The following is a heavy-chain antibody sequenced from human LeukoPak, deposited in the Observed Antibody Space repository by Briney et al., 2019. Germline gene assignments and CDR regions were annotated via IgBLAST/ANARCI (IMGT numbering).Heavy chain of an antibody. Sequence: PSETLSLTCTVSGGSISSGGYYWSWIRQPPGKGLEWIGNIYHSGSTYYNPSLKSRVTISVDRSKNQFSLKLSSVTAADTAVYYCARDRHNFMGASYGMDVWGQGTTVTVSS. V-gene: IGHV4-30-2*01. CDR1: GGSISSGGYY. CDR3: ARDRHNFMGASYGMDV. CDR2: IYHSGST. J-gene: IGHJ6*02. D-gene: IGHD1-26*01.